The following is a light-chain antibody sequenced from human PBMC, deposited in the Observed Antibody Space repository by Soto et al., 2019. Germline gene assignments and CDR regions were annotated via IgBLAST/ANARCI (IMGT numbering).Light chain of an antibody. CDR1: STDVGGYNY. Sequence: QSVLTQPASVSGSPGQAITISCTGTSTDVGGYNYVSWYQQHPGKAPKLIIYEVSNRPSGVSYRFSGSKSGNTASLTISGRQAEYEADYYCSSYTTSSTVVFGGGTKLTVL. CDR2: EVS. V-gene: IGLV2-14*01. J-gene: IGLJ2*01. CDR3: SSYTTSSTVV.